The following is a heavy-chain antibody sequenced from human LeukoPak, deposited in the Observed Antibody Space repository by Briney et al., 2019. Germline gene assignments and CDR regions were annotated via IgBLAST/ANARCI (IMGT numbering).Heavy chain of an antibody. CDR2: ISGTGGTT. Sequence: GGSLRLSCAASGFSFSNYAMSWVRQAPGKGLEWVSGISGTGGTTYYVDSVKGRFTISRDNSKNTLFLQMNSLRAEDTAVYYCAKTRFEYCGSTSCYAGSWFDPWGQGTLVTVSS. CDR3: AKTRFEYCGSTSCYAGSWFDP. J-gene: IGHJ5*02. D-gene: IGHD2-2*01. CDR1: GFSFSNYA. V-gene: IGHV3-23*01.